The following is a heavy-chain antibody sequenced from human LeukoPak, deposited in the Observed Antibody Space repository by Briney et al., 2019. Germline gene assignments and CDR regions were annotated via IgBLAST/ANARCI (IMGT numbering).Heavy chain of an antibody. CDR3: ARCSGILTGVFDI. J-gene: IGHJ3*02. CDR1: GGTFSSYA. Sequence: SVKVSCKASGGTFSSYAISWVRQAPGQGLEWMGGIIPIFGTANYAQKFQGRVTITADESTSTAYMELSSLRSEDTAVYYCARCSGILTGVFDIWGQGTMVTVSS. D-gene: IGHD3-9*01. V-gene: IGHV1-69*01. CDR2: IIPIFGTA.